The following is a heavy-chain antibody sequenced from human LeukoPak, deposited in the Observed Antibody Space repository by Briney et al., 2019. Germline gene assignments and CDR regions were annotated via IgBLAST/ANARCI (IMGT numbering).Heavy chain of an antibody. J-gene: IGHJ4*02. V-gene: IGHV3-30*02. CDR1: GFSFSTSG. CDR2: IRNDGNKK. D-gene: IGHD3-22*01. CDR3: VKVDT. Sequence: AGGSLRLSCVASGFSFSTSGMHWVRQPPGKGLDWVAFIRNDGNKKNYAESVKGRFTISRDNSRNTLYLQMDSLSAEDTAVYYCVKVDTWGQGTLVTVSS.